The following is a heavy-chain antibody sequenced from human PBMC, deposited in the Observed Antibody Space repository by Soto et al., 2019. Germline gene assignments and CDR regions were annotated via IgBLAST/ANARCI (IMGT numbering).Heavy chain of an antibody. CDR2: IWRVGSNI. Sequence: QVQLVESGGGVVQPGRSLRLSCAASGFTFSDYGMHWVRQAPGTGLGWVAIIWRVGSNIDYADSVKGRFTISRHNSKNKLYLQMDSLRAEDTAVYFCARDLSKGRYFDYWGQGTLVTVSS. J-gene: IGHJ4*02. V-gene: IGHV3-33*01. CDR1: GFTFSDYG. CDR3: ARDLSKGRYFDY. D-gene: IGHD3-10*01.